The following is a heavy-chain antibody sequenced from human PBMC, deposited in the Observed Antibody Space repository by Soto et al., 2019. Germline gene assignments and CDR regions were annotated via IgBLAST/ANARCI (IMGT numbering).Heavy chain of an antibody. CDR2: INIDESDT. CDR1: GFTFSSYW. Sequence: LRLSCAASGFTFSSYWMHWVRQGPGKGLLWVSRINIDESDTYYADSVKGRFTISRDNAKNTLYLQMNSLRAEDTAVYFCAREGNSPHRYFDLWGRGPLVTVSS. CDR3: AREGNSPHRYFDL. V-gene: IGHV3-74*01. D-gene: IGHD5-12*01. J-gene: IGHJ2*01.